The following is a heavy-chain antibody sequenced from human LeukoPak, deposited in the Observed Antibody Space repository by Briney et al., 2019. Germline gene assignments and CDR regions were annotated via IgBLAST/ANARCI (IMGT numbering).Heavy chain of an antibody. CDR3: ARAGVGITGTTGYYYYYMDV. D-gene: IGHD1-7*01. J-gene: IGHJ6*03. Sequence: PAASVKVSCKASGYTFTSYGISWVRQAPGQGLEWMGWISAYNGNTNYAQKLQGRVTMTTDTSTSTAYMELRSLRSDDTAVYYCARAGVGITGTTGYYYYYMDVWGKGTTVTVSS. CDR1: GYTFTSYG. CDR2: ISAYNGNT. V-gene: IGHV1-18*01.